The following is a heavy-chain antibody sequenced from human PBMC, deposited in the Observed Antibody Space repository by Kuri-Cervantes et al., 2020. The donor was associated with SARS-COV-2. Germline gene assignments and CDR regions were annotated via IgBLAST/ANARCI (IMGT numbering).Heavy chain of an antibody. CDR1: GFFFNDST. V-gene: IGHV4-34*01. J-gene: IGHJ3*02. CDR2: INHSGNT. Sequence: GSLRLSCEVPGFFFNDSTIHWVRQASGKGLEWIGEINHSGNTNYDPSLKSRVTISIDTSKNQFSLKLSSVTAADTAVYYCASPTRPECSSTSCPRTSAFDIWGQGTMVTVSS. CDR3: ASPTRPECSSTSCPRTSAFDI. D-gene: IGHD2-2*01.